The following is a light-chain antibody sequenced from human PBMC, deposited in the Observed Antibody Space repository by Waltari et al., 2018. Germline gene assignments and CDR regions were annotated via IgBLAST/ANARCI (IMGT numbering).Light chain of an antibody. Sequence: QSALTQPPSASGSPGQSVTISCTGTSSDVGGYNYVAWLQQHPGKAPKLMIYEVIKRPSGVPDRFSGSKSGNTASLTVSGLQAEDEADYYCSSYGGNNKEVIFGGGTKLTVL. CDR3: SSYGGNNKEVI. V-gene: IGLV2-8*01. CDR2: EVI. J-gene: IGLJ2*01. CDR1: SSDVGGYNY.